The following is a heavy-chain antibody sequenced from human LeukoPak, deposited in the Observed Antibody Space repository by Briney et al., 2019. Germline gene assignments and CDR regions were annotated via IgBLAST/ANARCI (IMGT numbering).Heavy chain of an antibody. CDR1: GGSISSGGYY. V-gene: IGHV4-31*03. J-gene: IGHJ5*02. D-gene: IGHD3-16*01. CDR3: ARVEGGWFDP. Sequence: SETLSLTCTVSGGSISSGGYYWSWIRQHPGKGLEWIGYIYYSGSTYYNPSLKSRVTISVDTSKDQFSLKLSSVTAADTAVYYCARVEGGWFDPWGQGTLVTVSS. CDR2: IYYSGST.